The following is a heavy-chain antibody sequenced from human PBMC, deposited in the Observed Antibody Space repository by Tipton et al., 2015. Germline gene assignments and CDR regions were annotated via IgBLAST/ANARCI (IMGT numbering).Heavy chain of an antibody. CDR3: ARDPRDGYGHFDS. J-gene: IGHJ4*01. CDR2: IYSSATT. CDR1: GGSVSSSSDY. V-gene: IGHV4-61*01. Sequence: TLSLTCTVSGGSVSSSSDYWSWIRQPPGKGLEWIGYIYSSATTSYSSALRSRVTISVDTSKNQFSLRLSSVTAADTAVYYCARDPRDGYGHFDSWGQGILVTVSS. D-gene: IGHD5-18*01.